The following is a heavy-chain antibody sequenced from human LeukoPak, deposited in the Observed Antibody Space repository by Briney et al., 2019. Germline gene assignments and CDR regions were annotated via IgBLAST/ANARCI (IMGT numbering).Heavy chain of an antibody. CDR1: GYSISSGYY. D-gene: IGHD3-22*01. CDR3: ARAPDSIEGYFDY. J-gene: IGHJ4*02. CDR2: IYHSGST. V-gene: IGHV4-38-2*02. Sequence: PSETLSLTCTVSGYSISSGYYWGWIRQPPGKGLEWIGSIYHSGSTYYNPSLKSRVTISVDTSKNQFSLKLSSVTAADTAVYYCARAPDSIEGYFDYWGQGTLVTVPS.